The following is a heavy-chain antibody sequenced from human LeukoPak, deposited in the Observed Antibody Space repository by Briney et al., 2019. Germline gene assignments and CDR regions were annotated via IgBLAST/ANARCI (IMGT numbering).Heavy chain of an antibody. D-gene: IGHD3-10*01. V-gene: IGHV3-23*01. CDR2: ISGSGGST. CDR1: GFTFSSYA. CDR3: AKDRVVRGVNWFDP. Sequence: GGSLRLSCAASGFTFSSYAMGWVRQAPGKGLEWVSAISGSGGSTYYADSVKGRFTISRDNSKNTLYLQMNSLRAEDTAVYYCAKDRVVRGVNWFDPWGQGTLVAVSS. J-gene: IGHJ5*02.